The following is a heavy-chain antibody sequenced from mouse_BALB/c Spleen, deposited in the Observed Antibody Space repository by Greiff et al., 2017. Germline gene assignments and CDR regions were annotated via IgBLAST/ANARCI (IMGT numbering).Heavy chain of an antibody. Sequence: EVQVVESGGGLVQPGGSRKLSCAASGFTFSSFGMSWVRQTPDKRLEWVATISSGGSYTYYPDSVKGRFTISRDNAKNILYLQMSSLKSEDTAMYYCARQMRPYYYAMDYWGQGTSVTVSS. J-gene: IGHJ4*01. CDR2: ISSGGSYT. CDR1: GFTFSSFG. V-gene: IGHV5-6*01. CDR3: ARQMRPYYYAMDY.